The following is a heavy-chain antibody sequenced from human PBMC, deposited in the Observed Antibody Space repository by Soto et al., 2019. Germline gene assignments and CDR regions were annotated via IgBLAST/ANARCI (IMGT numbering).Heavy chain of an antibody. CDR2: ISYDGSNK. CDR3: AKPVTGTTSWFDP. CDR1: GFTFSSYG. D-gene: IGHD1-7*01. J-gene: IGHJ5*02. Sequence: GGSLRLSCAASGFTFSSYGMHWVRQAPGKGLEWVAVISYDGSNKYYADSVKGRFTISRDNSKNTLYLQMNSLRAEDTAVYYCAKPVTGTTSWFDPWGQGTLVTVSS. V-gene: IGHV3-30*18.